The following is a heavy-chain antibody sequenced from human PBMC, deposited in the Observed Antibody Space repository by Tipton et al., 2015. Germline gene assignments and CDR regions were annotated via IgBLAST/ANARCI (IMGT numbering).Heavy chain of an antibody. J-gene: IGHJ1*01. V-gene: IGHV4-61*01. CDR1: GVSVTSGSFY. Sequence: LRLSCTVSGVSVTSGSFYWSWIRQSPGKGLEWIGYIYHTGSTIYNPSLKSRVTISLDRSKNQFSLRLTSVTAADTAMYYCARDAGIVAAPSRYFHYWGQSTLVTVSS. CDR2: IYHTGST. D-gene: IGHD2-15*01. CDR3: ARDAGIVAAPSRYFHY.